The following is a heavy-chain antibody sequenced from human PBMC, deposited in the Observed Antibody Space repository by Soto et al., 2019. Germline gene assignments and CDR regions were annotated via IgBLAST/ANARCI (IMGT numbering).Heavy chain of an antibody. Sequence: VPLVESGGGSVQPGGSLRLSCVASGITFSGYWMHWVRQVPGKGLVWVARVDSAGSGTSYADSVKGRFTISRDNAKNTLSRKMDSLRVEDTAVYYCATVFEHWGQGIPVTVSS. CDR3: ATVFEH. V-gene: IGHV3-74*01. CDR1: GITFSGYW. J-gene: IGHJ4*02. CDR2: VDSAGSGT.